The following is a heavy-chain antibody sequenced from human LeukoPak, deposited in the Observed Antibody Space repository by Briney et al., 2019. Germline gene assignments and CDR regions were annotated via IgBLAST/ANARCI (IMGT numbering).Heavy chain of an antibody. D-gene: IGHD6-19*01. Sequence: PSETLSLTCIVSGGSISSYYWSWIRQPPGKGLEWIGYIYYSGSTNYNPSLKSRVTISVDTSKNQFSLKLSSVTAANTAVYYCAGVGAGTYFDYWGQGTLVTVSS. CDR3: AGVGAGTYFDY. J-gene: IGHJ4*02. CDR2: IYYSGST. V-gene: IGHV4-59*01. CDR1: GGSISSYY.